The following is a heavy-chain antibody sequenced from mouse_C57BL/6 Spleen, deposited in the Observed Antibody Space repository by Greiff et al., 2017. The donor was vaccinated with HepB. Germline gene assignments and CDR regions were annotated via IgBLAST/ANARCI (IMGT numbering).Heavy chain of an antibody. J-gene: IGHJ4*01. D-gene: IGHD1-1*01. V-gene: IGHV1-76*01. CDR2: IYPGSGNT. CDR1: GYTFTDYY. CDR3: AREGSKGPYAMDY. Sequence: QVQLQQSGAELVRPGASVKLSCKASGYTFTDYYINWVKQRPGQGLEWIARIYPGSGNTYYNEKFKGKATLTAEKSSSTAYMQLSSLTSEDSAVYICAREGSKGPYAMDYWGQGTSVTVSS.